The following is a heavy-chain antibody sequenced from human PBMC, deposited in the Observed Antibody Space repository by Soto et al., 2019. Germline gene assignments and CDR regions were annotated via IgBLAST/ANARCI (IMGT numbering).Heavy chain of an antibody. Sequence: QVQLVQSGAEVKKPGSSVKVSCKASGGTFSSYTISWVRQAPGQGLEWMGRIIPILGIANYAQKFQGRVTITADKSTSTAYMELSNLRSEDTAVYYCARGGYGSGRSAVDYWGQGTLDSVSS. CDR2: IIPILGIA. V-gene: IGHV1-69*02. D-gene: IGHD3-10*01. J-gene: IGHJ4*02. CDR1: GGTFSSYT. CDR3: ARGGYGSGRSAVDY.